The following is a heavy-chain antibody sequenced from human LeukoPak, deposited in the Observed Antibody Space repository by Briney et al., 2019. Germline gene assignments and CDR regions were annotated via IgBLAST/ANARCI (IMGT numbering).Heavy chain of an antibody. CDR1: GYTFTCYY. D-gene: IGHD3-3*01. CDR2: INPNSGGT. V-gene: IGHV1-2*02. J-gene: IGHJ4*02. Sequence: GASVKVSCKASGYTFTCYYMHWVRQAPGQGLEWMGWINPNSGGTNYAQKFQGRVTMTRDTSISTAYMELSRLRSDDTAVYYCARATGVVIIGFDYWGQGTLVTVSS. CDR3: ARATGVVIIGFDY.